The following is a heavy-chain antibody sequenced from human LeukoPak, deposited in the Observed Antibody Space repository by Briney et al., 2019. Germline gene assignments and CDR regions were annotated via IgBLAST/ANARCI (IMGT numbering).Heavy chain of an antibody. CDR3: ARALGYCSGGSCTRGYNWFDP. CDR1: GGSISSSDYY. CDR2: IYYGGST. Sequence: SQTLSLTCTVSGGSISSSDYYWGWIRQPPGKGLEWIGSIYYGGSTYYNPSLKSRVTISVDTSMNQFSLKLSFVTTADTAVYYCARALGYCSGGSCTRGYNWFDPWGQGTLVTVPS. D-gene: IGHD2-15*01. J-gene: IGHJ5*02. V-gene: IGHV4-39*01.